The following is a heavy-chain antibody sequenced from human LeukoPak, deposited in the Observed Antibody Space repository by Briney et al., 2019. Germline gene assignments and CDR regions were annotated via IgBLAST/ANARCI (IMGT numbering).Heavy chain of an antibody. V-gene: IGHV1-2*04. CDR2: INPNSGGT. CDR1: GYTFTGYY. CDR3: ARGRDYDILTGYFLDYYYGMDV. J-gene: IGHJ6*02. D-gene: IGHD3-9*01. Sequence: ASVKVSCKASGYTFTGYYMHWVRQAPGQGLEWMGWINPNSGGTNYAQKFQGWVTMTRDTSISTAYMELSRLRSDDTAVYYCARGRDYDILTGYFLDYYYGMDVWGQGTTVTVSS.